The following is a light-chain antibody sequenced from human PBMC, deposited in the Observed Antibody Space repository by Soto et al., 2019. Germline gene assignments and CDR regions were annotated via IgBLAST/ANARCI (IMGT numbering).Light chain of an antibody. CDR2: AAS. Sequence: DIQMTQSPSSLSASVGDRVTITCRASQSISSFLNWYHQKPGKAPKLLIYAASTLQSGVPARFSGSGSGTDFTLTISSLQPVDVATYYCQQSYTVPLAFGQGTKVEIK. J-gene: IGKJ1*01. V-gene: IGKV1-39*01. CDR1: QSISSF. CDR3: QQSYTVPLA.